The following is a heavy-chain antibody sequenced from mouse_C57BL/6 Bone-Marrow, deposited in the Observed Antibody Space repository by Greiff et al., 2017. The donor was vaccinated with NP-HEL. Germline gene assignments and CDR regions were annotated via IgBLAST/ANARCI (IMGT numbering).Heavy chain of an antibody. CDR2: IDPSDSYT. V-gene: IGHV1-59*01. CDR3: ARILGGTRDY. Sequence: QVQLQQPGAELVRPGTSVKLSCKASGYTFTSYWMHWVKQRPGQGLEWIGVIDPSDSYTNYNQKFKGKATLTVDKSSSTAYMQLSSLTSEDSAVYDCARILGGTRDYWGQGTSVTVSS. J-gene: IGHJ4*01. CDR1: GYTFTSYW. D-gene: IGHD1-1*02.